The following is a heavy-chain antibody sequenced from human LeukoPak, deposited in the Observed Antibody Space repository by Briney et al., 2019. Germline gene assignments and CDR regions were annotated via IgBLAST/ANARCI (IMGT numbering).Heavy chain of an antibody. CDR1: GFTFSSYW. CDR3: AMIKEG. V-gene: IGHV3-74*01. D-gene: IGHD3-22*01. Sequence: GGSLRLSCAASGFTFSSYWMHWVRQAPGKGLVWVSRINSDGRTTTYADSVKGRFTISRDNAKNTLYLQMNSLRAEDTAAYYCAMIKEGWGQGTLVTVSS. J-gene: IGHJ4*02. CDR2: INSDGRTT.